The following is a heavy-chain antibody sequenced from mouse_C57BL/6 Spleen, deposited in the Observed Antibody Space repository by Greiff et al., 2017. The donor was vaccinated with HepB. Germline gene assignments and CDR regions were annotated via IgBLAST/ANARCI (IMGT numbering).Heavy chain of an antibody. J-gene: IGHJ4*01. CDR3: ARSYYGLAYYYAMDY. CDR2: IYPGDGDT. Sequence: QVQLKESGPELVKPGASVKISCKASGYAFSSSWMNWVKQRPGKGLEWIGRIYPGDGDTNYNGKFKGKATLTADKSSSTAYMQLSSLTSEDSAVYVCARSYYGLAYYYAMDYWGQGTSVTVSS. CDR1: GYAFSSSW. V-gene: IGHV1-82*01. D-gene: IGHD2-10*01.